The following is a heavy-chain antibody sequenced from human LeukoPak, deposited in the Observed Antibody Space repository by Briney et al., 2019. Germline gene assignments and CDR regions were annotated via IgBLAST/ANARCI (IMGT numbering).Heavy chain of an antibody. Sequence: SETLSLTCTVSGGSISRYYWSWIRRPPGKGLEWIGYIDDSGNTNYNPSLKSQVTISVDKSKNQFSLKLSFVTAADTAMYYCARSDYHNSGSHTVFDAFDIWGQGTRVAVSS. CDR3: ARSDYHNSGSHTVFDAFDI. V-gene: IGHV4-59*01. J-gene: IGHJ3*02. D-gene: IGHD3-10*01. CDR1: GGSISRYY. CDR2: IDDSGNT.